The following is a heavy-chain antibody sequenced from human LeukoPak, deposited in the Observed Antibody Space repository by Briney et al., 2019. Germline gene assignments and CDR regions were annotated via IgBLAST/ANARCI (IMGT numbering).Heavy chain of an antibody. V-gene: IGHV1-2*02. Sequence: ASVKVSRKASGYTFTGYYMHWVRQAPGQGLEWMGWINPNSGGTNYAQKFQGRVTMTRDTSISTAYMELSRLRSDDTAVYYCARGLSDYGDYGAFDIWGQGTMVTVSS. CDR1: GYTFTGYY. J-gene: IGHJ3*02. CDR2: INPNSGGT. D-gene: IGHD4-17*01. CDR3: ARGLSDYGDYGAFDI.